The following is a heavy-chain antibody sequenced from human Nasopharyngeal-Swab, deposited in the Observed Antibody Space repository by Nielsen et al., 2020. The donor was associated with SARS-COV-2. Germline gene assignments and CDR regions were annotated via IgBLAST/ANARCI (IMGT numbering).Heavy chain of an antibody. D-gene: IGHD2-15*01. Sequence: SETLSLTCTVSGGSISSYYWSWIRQPPGKGLEWIGYIYYSGSTNYNPSLKSRVTISVDTSKNQFSLKLSSVTAADTAVYYCARGVERDNWFDPWGQGTLVTVSS. CDR3: ARGVERDNWFDP. CDR1: GGSISSYY. CDR2: IYYSGST. V-gene: IGHV4-59*13. J-gene: IGHJ5*02.